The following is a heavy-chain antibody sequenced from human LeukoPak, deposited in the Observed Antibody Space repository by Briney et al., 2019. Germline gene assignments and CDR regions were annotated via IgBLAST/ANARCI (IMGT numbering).Heavy chain of an antibody. CDR3: ARHVVAVGFDY. D-gene: IGHD3-22*01. J-gene: IGHJ4*02. CDR1: GFTFSSYT. CDR2: ITSSSSYI. Sequence: GGSLRLSCAASGFTFSSYTMNWVRQAPGKGLEWVSSITSSSSYIYYADSVMGRFTISRDNANNSLYLQMNSLRAEDTAVYYCARHVVAVGFDYWGQGTLVTVSS. V-gene: IGHV3-21*01.